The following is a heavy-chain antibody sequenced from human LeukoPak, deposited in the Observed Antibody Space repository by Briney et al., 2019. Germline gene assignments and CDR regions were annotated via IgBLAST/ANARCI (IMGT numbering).Heavy chain of an antibody. CDR3: ARELGYWFDP. J-gene: IGHJ5*02. V-gene: IGHV1-69*05. CDR2: IIPIFGTA. Sequence: SVKVSCKASGGTFSSYAISWVRQAPGQGLEWTGRIIPIFGTANYAQKFQGRVTITTDESTSTAYMELSSLRSEDTAVYYCARELGYWFDPWGQGTLVTVSS. CDR1: GGTFSSYA. D-gene: IGHD3-10*01.